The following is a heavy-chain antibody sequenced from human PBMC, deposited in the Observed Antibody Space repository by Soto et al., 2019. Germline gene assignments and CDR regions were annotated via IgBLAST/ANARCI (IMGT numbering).Heavy chain of an antibody. Sequence: GGSLRLSCGASGFTFRNYVMGWVRQAPGKGLEWVSGISGNGDTTDYADSVRGRFTISRDNSKNTLYLQMNRLRAEDTALYYCVKGGLIRRFDSWGQGTLVTVSS. J-gene: IGHJ4*02. V-gene: IGHV3-23*01. CDR2: ISGNGDTT. D-gene: IGHD2-21*01. CDR3: VKGGLIRRFDS. CDR1: GFTFRNYV.